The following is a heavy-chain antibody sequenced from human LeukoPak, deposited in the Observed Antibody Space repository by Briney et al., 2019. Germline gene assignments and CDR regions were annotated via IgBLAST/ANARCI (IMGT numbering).Heavy chain of an antibody. CDR3: AKEFYCSGGSCPFDY. D-gene: IGHD2-15*01. CDR1: GFTFSSYG. Sequence: GGSLRLXCAASGFTFSSYGMHWVRQAPGKGLEWVAFIRYDGSNKYYADSVKGRFTISRGNSKNTLYLQMNSLRAEDTAVYYCAKEFYCSGGSCPFDYWGQGTLVTVSS. V-gene: IGHV3-30*02. CDR2: IRYDGSNK. J-gene: IGHJ4*02.